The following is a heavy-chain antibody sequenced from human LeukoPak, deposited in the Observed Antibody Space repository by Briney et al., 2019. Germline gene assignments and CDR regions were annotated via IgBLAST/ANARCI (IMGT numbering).Heavy chain of an antibody. V-gene: IGHV1-8*02. CDR1: GYTFTNYG. Sequence: ASVKVSCKASGYTFTNYGISWVRQAPGQGLEWMGWMNPNSGNTGYAQKLQGRVTMTRNTSISTAYMELSSLRSEDTAVYYCARARDYDILTGYSEVTFRRLNYYYYGMDVWGQGTTVTVSS. CDR2: MNPNSGNT. J-gene: IGHJ6*02. D-gene: IGHD3-9*01. CDR3: ARARDYDILTGYSEVTFRRLNYYYYGMDV.